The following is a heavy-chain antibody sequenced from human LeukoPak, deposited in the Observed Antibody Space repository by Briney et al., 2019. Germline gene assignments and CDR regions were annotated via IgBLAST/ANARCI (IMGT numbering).Heavy chain of an antibody. CDR3: ARNQLPYYYMDV. V-gene: IGHV1-18*01. J-gene: IGHJ6*03. D-gene: IGHD2-2*01. CDR1: GYTFTSYG. CDR2: ISAYNGHT. Sequence: ASVKVSCKASGYTFTSYGISWVRQAPGQGLEWMGRISAYNGHTNYAQKLQGRVTMTTDTSTSTAYMELRSLRSDDTAVYYCARNQLPYYYMDVWGKGTTVTVSS.